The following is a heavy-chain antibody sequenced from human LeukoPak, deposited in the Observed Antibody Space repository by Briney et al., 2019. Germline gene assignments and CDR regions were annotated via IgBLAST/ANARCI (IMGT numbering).Heavy chain of an antibody. CDR2: ISGSGGST. CDR3: ARAPGDDFWSGYYHFDY. D-gene: IGHD3-3*01. J-gene: IGHJ4*02. CDR1: GFTFSSYA. V-gene: IGHV3-23*01. Sequence: GGSLRLSCAASGFTFSSYAMSWVRQAPGKGLEWVSAISGSGGSTYYADSVKGRFTIPRDNSKNTLYLQMNSLRAEDTAVYYCARAPGDDFWSGYYHFDYWGQGTLVTVSS.